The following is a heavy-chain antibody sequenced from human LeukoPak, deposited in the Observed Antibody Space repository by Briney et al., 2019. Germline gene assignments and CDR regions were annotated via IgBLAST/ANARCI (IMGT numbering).Heavy chain of an antibody. V-gene: IGHV1-46*01. CDR1: GYTFTSYY. CDR3: ARGQFRGSYHYQFDY. J-gene: IGHJ4*02. CDR2: INPSGGST. D-gene: IGHD1-26*01. Sequence: ASVKVSCKASGYTFTSYYMHWVRQAPGQGLEWMGIINPSGGSTSYAQKFQGRVTMTRDTSTSTVYMELSSLRSEDTAVYFCARGQFRGSYHYQFDYWGQGTLVTVSS.